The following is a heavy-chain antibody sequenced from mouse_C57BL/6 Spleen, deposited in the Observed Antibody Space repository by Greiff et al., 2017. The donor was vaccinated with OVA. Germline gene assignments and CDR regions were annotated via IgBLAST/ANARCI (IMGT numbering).Heavy chain of an antibody. CDR1: GYSITSGYY. D-gene: IGHD2-5*01. V-gene: IGHV3-6*01. CDR3: ARRDSNYGMDYYAMDY. CDR2: ISYDGSN. Sequence: EVQLVESGPGLVKPSQSLSLTCSVTGYSITSGYYWNWIRQFPGNKLEWMGYISYDGSNNYNPSLKNRISITRDTSKNQFFLKLNSVTTEDTATYYCARRDSNYGMDYYAMDYWGQGTSVTVSS. J-gene: IGHJ4*01.